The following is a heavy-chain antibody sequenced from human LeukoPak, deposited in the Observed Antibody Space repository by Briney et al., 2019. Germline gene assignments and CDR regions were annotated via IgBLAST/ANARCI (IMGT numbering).Heavy chain of an antibody. J-gene: IGHJ4*02. CDR2: IYYSGST. CDR3: ARQAPIGGYDY. CDR1: GGSISSSNYY. V-gene: IGHV4-61*05. D-gene: IGHD5-12*01. Sequence: SETLSLTCTVSGGSISSSNYYWGWIRQPPGKGLEWIGYIYYSGSTNYNPSLKSRVTISVDTSKNQFSLKLSSVTAADTAVYYCARQAPIGGYDYWGQGTLVTVSS.